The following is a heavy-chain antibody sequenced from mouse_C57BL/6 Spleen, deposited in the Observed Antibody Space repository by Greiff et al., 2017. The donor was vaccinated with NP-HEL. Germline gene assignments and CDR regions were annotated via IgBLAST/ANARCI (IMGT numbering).Heavy chain of an antibody. D-gene: IGHD2-3*01. CDR2: IYPRDGST. CDR3: ARRIDGAY. J-gene: IGHJ3*01. Sequence: VQGVESGPELVKPGASVKLSCKASGYTFTSYDINWVKQRPGPGLEWIGWIYPRDGSTKYNEKFKGKATLTVDTSSSTAYMELHSLTSEDSAVYFCARRIDGAYWGQGTLVTVSA. CDR1: GYTFTSYD. V-gene: IGHV1-85*01.